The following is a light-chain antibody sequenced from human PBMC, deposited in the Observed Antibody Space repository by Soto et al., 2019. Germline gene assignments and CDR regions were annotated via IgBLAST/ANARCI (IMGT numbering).Light chain of an antibody. V-gene: IGKV1-39*01. Sequence: DMEMTHSPSSLSASVGDRVTITCRASQSISNYLNWYQHKPGKVPKLLIYAASSVQSGVPTRFSGSGSGTDLTLTINSLQPEDCATYSCQQSYGTPLTFGGGTKIEIK. CDR3: QQSYGTPLT. CDR2: AAS. CDR1: QSISNY. J-gene: IGKJ4*01.